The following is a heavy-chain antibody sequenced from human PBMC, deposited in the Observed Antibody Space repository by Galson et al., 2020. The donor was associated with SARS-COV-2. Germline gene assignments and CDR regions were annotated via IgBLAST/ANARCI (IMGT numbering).Heavy chain of an antibody. D-gene: IGHD6-19*01. CDR1: GTTFSDYY. CDR2: ISSSGSTI. CDR3: ATPPWEAVAGWAVNACDV. V-gene: IGHV3-11*01. Sequence: GESQKISCAASGTTFSDYYMSWIRQAPGKGLEWGSYISSSGSTIYYADPVKGRFTTSRDNAKNSLYLQMNSLRAEATAVYYCATPPWEAVAGWAVNACDVWGQGTLVTVAS. J-gene: IGHJ3*01.